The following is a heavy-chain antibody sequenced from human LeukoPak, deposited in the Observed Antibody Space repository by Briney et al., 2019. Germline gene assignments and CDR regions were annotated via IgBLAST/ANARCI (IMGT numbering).Heavy chain of an antibody. CDR3: ARDGGYYYDSSGYYRD. CDR2: IYYSGST. V-gene: IGHV4-59*01. D-gene: IGHD3-22*01. J-gene: IGHJ4*02. CDR1: GGSISSYY. Sequence: SETLSLTCTVSGGSISSYYWSWIRQPPGKGLEWIGYIYYSGSTNYNPSLKSRVTISVDTSKNQISLKLSSVTAADTAVYYCARDGGYYYDSSGYYRDWGQGTLVTVSS.